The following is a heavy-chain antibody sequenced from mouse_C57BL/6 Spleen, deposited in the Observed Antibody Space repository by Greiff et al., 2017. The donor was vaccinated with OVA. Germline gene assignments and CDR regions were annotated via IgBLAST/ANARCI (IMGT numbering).Heavy chain of an antibody. CDR2: ISSGGDYI. CDR1: GFTFSSYA. J-gene: IGHJ2*01. D-gene: IGHD1-1*01. V-gene: IGHV5-9-1*02. CDR3: KRVGDYYGSSYVYFDY. Sequence: EVHLVESGEGLVKPGGSLKLSCAASGFTFSSYAMSWVRQTPEKRLEWVAYISSGGDYIYYADTLKGRFTISRDNARNTLYLQMSSLKSEETAMYYCKRVGDYYGSSYVYFDYWGQGTTLTVSS.